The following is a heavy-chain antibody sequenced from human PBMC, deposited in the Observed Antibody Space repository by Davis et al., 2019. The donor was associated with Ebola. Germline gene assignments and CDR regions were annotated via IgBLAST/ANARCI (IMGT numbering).Heavy chain of an antibody. D-gene: IGHD6-6*01. CDR1: GYTFTGYY. Sequence: ASVKVSCKASGYTFTGYYMHWVRQAPGQGLEWMGRINPNSGGTNYAQKFQGRVTMTRDTSISTAYMGLSRLRSDDTAVYYCARGPDSSSHYYGMDVWGKGTTVTVSS. CDR3: ARGPDSSSHYYGMDV. CDR2: INPNSGGT. V-gene: IGHV1-2*02. J-gene: IGHJ6*04.